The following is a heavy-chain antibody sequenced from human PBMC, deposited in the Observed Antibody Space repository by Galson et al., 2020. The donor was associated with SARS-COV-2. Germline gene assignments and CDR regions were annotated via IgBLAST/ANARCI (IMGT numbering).Heavy chain of an antibody. Sequence: ASVKVSCQASGYTFTDYYMHWVRQAPGQGLEGMGWINPNSGDTNYAQKFQGRVTMTRDTSISTAYMELSRLGSDDTAVYYCARSGRDSRGVFPVSYYAMDVWGQGTTVTVSS. CDR1: GYTFTDYY. CDR2: INPNSGDT. CDR3: ARSGRDSRGVFPVSYYAMDV. D-gene: IGHD3-10*01. V-gene: IGHV1-2*02. J-gene: IGHJ6*02.